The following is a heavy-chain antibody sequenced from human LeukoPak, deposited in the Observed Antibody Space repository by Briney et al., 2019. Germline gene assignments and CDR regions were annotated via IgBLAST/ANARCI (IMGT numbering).Heavy chain of an antibody. CDR2: IKEDGTET. CDR1: GFTFSSYA. Sequence: GGSLRLSCGASGFTFSSYAMDWVRQAPGKGLEWVANIKEDGTETYYVDSVKGRFTISRDNAKNSLYLQMNSLRVEDTAVYYCAKEGRSLQTYWGQGTLVTVSS. V-gene: IGHV3-7*03. J-gene: IGHJ4*02. CDR3: AKEGRSLQTY. D-gene: IGHD5-24*01.